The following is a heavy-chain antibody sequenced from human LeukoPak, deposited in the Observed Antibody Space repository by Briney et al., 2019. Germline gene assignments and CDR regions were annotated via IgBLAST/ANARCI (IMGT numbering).Heavy chain of an antibody. Sequence: PSETLSLTCTVSGGSISSYYWSWVRQPPGKGMEWLGYINYSGRNNYNPSLKSRVTISEDTSKNQFSLKLSSVTAGDTAVYYCARHGPYSYGYGVYFDYWGQGTLVTVSS. CDR1: GGSISSYY. V-gene: IGHV4-59*08. D-gene: IGHD5-18*01. CDR3: ARHGPYSYGYGVYFDY. CDR2: INYSGRN. J-gene: IGHJ4*02.